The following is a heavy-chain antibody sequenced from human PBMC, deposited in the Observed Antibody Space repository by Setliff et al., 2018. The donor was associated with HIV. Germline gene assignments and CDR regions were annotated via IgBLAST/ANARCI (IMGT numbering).Heavy chain of an antibody. J-gene: IGHJ4*02. D-gene: IGHD5-12*01. CDR1: GGTFNTYG. CDR3: ARGLLYGYDRGYFDY. CDR2: IIPIAKSP. Sequence: SVKVSCKASGGTFNTYGMNWVRQAPGQGPEWMGGIIPIAKSPNYAQKVQDRVTITADESTRTAYMELSNLRSEDTALYYCARGLLYGYDRGYFDYWGQGTLVTVSS. V-gene: IGHV1-69*13.